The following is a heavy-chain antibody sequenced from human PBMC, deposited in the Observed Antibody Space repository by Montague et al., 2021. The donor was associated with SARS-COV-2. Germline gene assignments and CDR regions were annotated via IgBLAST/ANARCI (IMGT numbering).Heavy chain of an antibody. CDR2: VHHTGST. CDR1: GGSISSYY. CDR3: ARARETCFIANCEYYLDV. D-gene: IGHD1-1*01. J-gene: IGHJ6*03. V-gene: IGHV4-59*01. Sequence: SETLSLTCAVSGGSISSYYWSWIRQSPGKGLEWIGYVHHTGSTKYNPSLKTRVTLSLDTPKNHCSLKLKSVTAADTAVYYCARARETCFIANCEYYLDVWGKGTMVTVSS.